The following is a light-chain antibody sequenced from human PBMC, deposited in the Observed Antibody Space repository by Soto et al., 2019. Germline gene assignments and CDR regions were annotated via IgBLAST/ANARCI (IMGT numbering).Light chain of an antibody. CDR2: WAS. J-gene: IGKJ5*01. Sequence: SAVAQSPDSVAGSLGETATINYKTSQSVLYISNNKNYLAWYQQKPGQPPKLLIYWASTRESGVPDRLCGCGPETAYDLGLRTRQAEEAAVSYCQPYHSTPITFAQGTRLEIK. V-gene: IGKV4-1*01. CDR1: QSVLYISNNKNY. CDR3: QPYHSTPIT.